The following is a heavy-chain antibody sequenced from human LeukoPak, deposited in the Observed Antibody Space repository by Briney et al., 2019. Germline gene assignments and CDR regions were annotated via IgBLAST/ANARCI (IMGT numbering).Heavy chain of an antibody. V-gene: IGHV4-59*01. Sequence: SETLSLTCTVSGGSISSYYWSWIRQPPGKGLEWIGYIYYSGSTNYNPSLKSRVTISVDTSKNQFSLKLSSVTAADTAVYYCASHGVTAGFDYWGQGTLVTVSS. CDR1: GGSISSYY. J-gene: IGHJ4*02. CDR3: ASHGVTAGFDY. D-gene: IGHD5-18*01. CDR2: IYYSGST.